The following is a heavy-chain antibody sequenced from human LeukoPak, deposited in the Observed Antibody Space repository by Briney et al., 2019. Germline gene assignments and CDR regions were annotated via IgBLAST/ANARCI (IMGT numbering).Heavy chain of an antibody. CDR2: ISTDSGST. J-gene: IGHJ4*02. CDR3: ASGLYGGVFDN. Sequence: PGGSLRLSCVMSGLTFSNYAMNWVRQAPGKGLEWISDISTDSGSTYHIESVRGRFTISRDNSRSTLYLQMNSLRADDTGVYYRASGLYGGVFDNWGQGTLVTVSS. V-gene: IGHV3-23*01. CDR1: GLTFSNYA. D-gene: IGHD4/OR15-4a*01.